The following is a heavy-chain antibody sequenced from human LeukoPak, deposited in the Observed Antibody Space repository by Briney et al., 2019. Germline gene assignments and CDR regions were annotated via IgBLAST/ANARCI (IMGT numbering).Heavy chain of an antibody. D-gene: IGHD2-2*01. CDR2: ISSSSSYI. Sequence: PGGSLRLSCAASGFTFSSYSMNWVRQAPGKGLEWVSSISSSSSYIYYADSVKGRFTISRDNAKNSLYLQMNSLRAEDTAVYYCARDRVPAGSFGMDVWGQGTTVTVSS. CDR3: ARDRVPAGSFGMDV. V-gene: IGHV3-21*01. J-gene: IGHJ6*02. CDR1: GFTFSSYS.